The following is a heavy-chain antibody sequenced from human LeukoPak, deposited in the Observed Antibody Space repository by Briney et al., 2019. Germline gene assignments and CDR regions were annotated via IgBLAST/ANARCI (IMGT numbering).Heavy chain of an antibody. CDR1: GYSISSSDFY. J-gene: IGHJ6*02. V-gene: IGHV4-59*08. D-gene: IGHD4-17*01. Sequence: SETLSLTCSVSGYSISSSDFYWRWLRQPPGKGLEWIGYIYYSGSTNYNPSLKSRVTISVDTSKNQFALKLSSVTAADTAVYYCRGVKKTPPGDEDYYYYGMDVWGQGTTVTVSS. CDR3: RGVKKTPPGDEDYYYYGMDV. CDR2: IYYSGST.